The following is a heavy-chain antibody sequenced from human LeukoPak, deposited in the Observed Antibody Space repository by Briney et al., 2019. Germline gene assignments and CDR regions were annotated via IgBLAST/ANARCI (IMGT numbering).Heavy chain of an antibody. CDR2: ITSSSSYI. Sequence: GALRLSCAASGFTFSNYNMNWVRQAPGKGLEWVSSITSSSSYIYYADSVKGRFTVSRDNAKNSLYLQMNSLRAEDTAVYYCARDPGIGDYWGQGTLVTVSS. V-gene: IGHV3-21*01. D-gene: IGHD1-26*01. CDR3: ARDPGIGDY. J-gene: IGHJ4*02. CDR1: GFTFSNYN.